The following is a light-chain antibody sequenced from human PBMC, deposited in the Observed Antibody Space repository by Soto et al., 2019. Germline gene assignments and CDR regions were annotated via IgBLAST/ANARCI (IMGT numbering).Light chain of an antibody. CDR3: QQYGNLPPLS. CDR1: QSVSSN. J-gene: IGKJ4*01. V-gene: IGKV3-20*01. CDR2: DAA. Sequence: IVLLKSPATLSLSLGERATLSCRASQSVSSNLAWYQQKPGQAPRLLIYDAASRATGVPDRFSGSGSGTHFTLTINRLEPEDFAVYYCQQYGNLPPLSFGGGTKVDNK.